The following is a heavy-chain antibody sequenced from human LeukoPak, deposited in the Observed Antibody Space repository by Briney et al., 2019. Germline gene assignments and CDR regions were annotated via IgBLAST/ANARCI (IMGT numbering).Heavy chain of an antibody. Sequence: GGSLRLSCAASGFTFGTYWMSWVRQAPGKGLVWVSRISSDGSIINYADSVKGRFTISRDNAKNTLYLQMNSLRVEDTAVYYCARPAVAGLRAGGYDYWGQGTLVTVSS. D-gene: IGHD6-19*01. V-gene: IGHV3-74*01. J-gene: IGHJ4*02. CDR2: ISSDGSII. CDR3: ARPAVAGLRAGGYDY. CDR1: GFTFGTYW.